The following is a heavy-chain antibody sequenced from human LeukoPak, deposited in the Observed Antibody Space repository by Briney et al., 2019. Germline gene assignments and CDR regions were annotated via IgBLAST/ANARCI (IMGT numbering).Heavy chain of an antibody. J-gene: IGHJ4*02. CDR1: GGSFSGYY. V-gene: IGHV4-34*01. Sequence: SETLSLTCAVYGGSFSGYYWSWIRQPPGKGLEWIGEINHSGSTNYNPSLKSRVTISVDTSKNQFSLKLSSVTAADTAMYYCAQDWSGGNSGYIDDWGQGTLVTVSS. CDR2: INHSGST. D-gene: IGHD3-22*01. CDR3: AQDWSGGNSGYIDD.